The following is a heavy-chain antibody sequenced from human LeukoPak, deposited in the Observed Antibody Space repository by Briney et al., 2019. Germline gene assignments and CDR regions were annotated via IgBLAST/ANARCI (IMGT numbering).Heavy chain of an antibody. CDR3: ARRGRYDFWSGYPFDY. D-gene: IGHD3-3*01. Sequence: SETLSLTCTVSGGSISSSSYYWGWIRQPPGKGLEWIGSIYYSGTTYYNPSLKSRITISLDTSKNQFSLKLSSVTAADTAVYYCARRGRYDFWSGYPFDYWGQGTLVTVSS. CDR2: IYYSGTT. CDR1: GGSISSSSYY. J-gene: IGHJ4*02. V-gene: IGHV4-39*07.